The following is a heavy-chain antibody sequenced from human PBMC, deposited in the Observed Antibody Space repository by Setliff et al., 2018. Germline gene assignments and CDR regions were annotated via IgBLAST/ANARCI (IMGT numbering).Heavy chain of an antibody. J-gene: IGHJ4*02. CDR2: ISAAGGDA. D-gene: IGHD1-26*01. V-gene: IGHV1-3*01. CDR1: GYIFTSNA. CDR3: ARARGSGARPLDY. Sequence: ASVKVSCKASGYIFTSNAIHWVRQAPGQRLEWMGWISAAGGDAKYSQKFQDRVTITRDTSATTAYIGLSSLRSEDTAVYYCARARGSGARPLDYWGQGTLVTVS.